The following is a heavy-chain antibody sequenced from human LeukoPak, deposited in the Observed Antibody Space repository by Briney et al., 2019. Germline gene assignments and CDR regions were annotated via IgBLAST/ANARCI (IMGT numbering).Heavy chain of an antibody. CDR2: INHSGST. CDR1: GGSFSGYY. J-gene: IGHJ4*02. D-gene: IGHD6-19*01. Sequence: SETLSLTCAVYGGSFSGYYWSWIRQPPGKGMEWIGEINHSGSTNYNPSLKSRVTISVDTSKNQFSLKLSSVTAADTAVYYCARHLPTYSSGGDFDYWGQGTLVTVSS. V-gene: IGHV4-34*01. CDR3: ARHLPTYSSGGDFDY.